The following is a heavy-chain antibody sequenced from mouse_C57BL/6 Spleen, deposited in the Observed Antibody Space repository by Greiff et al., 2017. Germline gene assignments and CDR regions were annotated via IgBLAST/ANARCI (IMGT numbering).Heavy chain of an antibody. CDR3: ASGDGYDPFAY. Sequence: VKLMESGPGLVAPSQSLSITCTVSGFSLTSYGVDWVRQSPGKGLEWLGVIWGVGSTNYNSALKSRLSISKDNSKSQVFLKMTSLQTDDTAMYYCASGDGYDPFAYWGQGTLVTVSA. D-gene: IGHD2-2*01. V-gene: IGHV2-6*01. CDR1: GFSLTSYG. J-gene: IGHJ3*01. CDR2: IWGVGST.